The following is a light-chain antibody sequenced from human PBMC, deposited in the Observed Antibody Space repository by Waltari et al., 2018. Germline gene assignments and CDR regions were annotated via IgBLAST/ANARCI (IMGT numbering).Light chain of an antibody. CDR3: YSAADHSLV. J-gene: IGLJ3*02. Sequence: SYELTQPSSVSVSPGQTARLTCSSYILTKIYTRWFQQKPGQSPLLLIYKDNERPSGIPERFSGSSSGTTVTLTISGAQVEDEADYYCYSAADHSLVFGGGTKLTV. V-gene: IGLV3-27*01. CDR1: ILTKIY. CDR2: KDN.